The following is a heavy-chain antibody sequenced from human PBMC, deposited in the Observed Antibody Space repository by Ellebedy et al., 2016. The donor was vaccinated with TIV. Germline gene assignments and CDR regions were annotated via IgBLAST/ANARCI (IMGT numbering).Heavy chain of an antibody. D-gene: IGHD3-22*01. CDR2: ISYSGST. CDR1: GGSISSYY. Sequence: MPSETLSLTCTVSGGSISSYYWSWIRQPPGKGLEWIGSISYSGSTNNNPSLKSRVTISVDTSEHQFSLKLRSVTAADTAVYYCAREGYGSIAYYFAYWGQGALVTVSP. V-gene: IGHV4-59*01. J-gene: IGHJ4*02. CDR3: AREGYGSIAYYFAY.